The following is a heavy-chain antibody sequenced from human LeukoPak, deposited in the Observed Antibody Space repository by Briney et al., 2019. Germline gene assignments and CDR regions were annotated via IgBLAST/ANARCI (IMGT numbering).Heavy chain of an antibody. Sequence: PGGSLRLSCAASGFTFSSYSMNWVRQAPGKGLEWVSSISSSSSYIYYADSVKGRFTISRDNSKNTLYLQMNSLRAEDTAVYYCARTTIFGVGFDYWGQGTLVTVSS. CDR2: ISSSSSYI. V-gene: IGHV3-21*04. CDR3: ARTTIFGVGFDY. D-gene: IGHD3-3*01. J-gene: IGHJ4*02. CDR1: GFTFSSYS.